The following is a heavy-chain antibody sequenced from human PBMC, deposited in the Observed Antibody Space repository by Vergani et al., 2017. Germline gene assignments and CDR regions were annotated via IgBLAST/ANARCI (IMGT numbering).Heavy chain of an antibody. D-gene: IGHD3-22*01. CDR2: IYYSGST. CDR3: ARTVPNYYDSSGYLYYFDY. J-gene: IGHJ4*02. CDR1: GGSISSGGYY. V-gene: IGHV4-31*03. Sequence: QVQLQESGPGLVKPSQTLSLTCTVSGGSISSGGYYWSWIRQHPGKGLEWIGYIYYSGSTYYNPSLKSRVTISVDTSKNQFSLKLSSVTAADTAVYYCARTVPNYYDSSGYLYYFDYWGQGTLVTVSS.